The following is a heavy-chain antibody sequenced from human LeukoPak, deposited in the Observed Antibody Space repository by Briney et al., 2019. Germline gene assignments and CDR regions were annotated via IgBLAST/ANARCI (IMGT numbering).Heavy chain of an antibody. CDR3: ARLRVDILTGYYFDY. CDR2: IIPNFGPA. CDR1: GGSFSSYA. V-gene: IGHV1-69*13. Sequence: ASVKVSCKSSGGSFSSYAISWVRQAPAPGMEWMGGIIPNFGPANYAQKFQGRVTITADESTSTAYMELSSLRSEDTAVYYCARLRVDILTGYYFDYWGQGTLVTVS. D-gene: IGHD3-9*01. J-gene: IGHJ4*02.